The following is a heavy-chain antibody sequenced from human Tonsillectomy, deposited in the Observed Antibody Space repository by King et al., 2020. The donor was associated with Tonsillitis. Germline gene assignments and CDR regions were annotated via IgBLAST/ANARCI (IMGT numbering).Heavy chain of an antibody. D-gene: IGHD2-15*01. CDR3: GGYEGGVFDP. J-gene: IGHJ5*02. CDR1: VGSISGGAFY. Sequence: VQLQESGPGLVKPSQTLSLTCTVSVGSISGGAFYWSWIRQHPGKGLEWIGYIYDSWITYYNPSLKSRLTISVDTSKNQFSPKLSSVSAADTAVYYCGGYEGGVFDPWGQGTLVTVSS. V-gene: IGHV4-31*03. CDR2: IYDSWIT.